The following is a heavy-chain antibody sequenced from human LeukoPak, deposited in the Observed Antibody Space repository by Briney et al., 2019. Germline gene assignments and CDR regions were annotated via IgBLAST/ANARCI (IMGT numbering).Heavy chain of an antibody. J-gene: IGHJ4*02. D-gene: IGHD5-24*01. Sequence: SETLSLTCTVSGGSISSSSYYWGWIRQPPGKGLEWIGSIYYSGSTYYNPSLKSRVTISVDTSKNQFSLKLSSVTAADTAVYYCARLMATGGYFDYWGQGTLVTVSS. V-gene: IGHV4-39*01. CDR1: GGSISSSSYY. CDR2: IYYSGST. CDR3: ARLMATGGYFDY.